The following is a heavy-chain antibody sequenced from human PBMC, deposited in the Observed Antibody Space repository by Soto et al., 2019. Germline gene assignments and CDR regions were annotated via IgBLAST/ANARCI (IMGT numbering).Heavy chain of an antibody. J-gene: IGHJ5*02. CDR2: INPNSGGT. Sequence: ASVKVSCKTSGFTFTSYYIHWVRQAPGQGLEWMGWINPNSGGTNYAQKFRGRVTMTRDTSISTVYMELSSLRSEDTAVYYCAAADCSGGSCYEWFDPWGQGTLVTVSS. CDR3: AAADCSGGSCYEWFDP. CDR1: GFTFTSYY. V-gene: IGHV1-2*02. D-gene: IGHD2-15*01.